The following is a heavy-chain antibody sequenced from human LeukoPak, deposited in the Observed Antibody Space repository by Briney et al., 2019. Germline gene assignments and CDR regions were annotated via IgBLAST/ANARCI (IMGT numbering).Heavy chain of an antibody. Sequence: PGGSLRLSCAASGFTFGDYTMHWVRQVPGKGLEWLSLISWDGGKTNYGNSVKGRFTVSRDNSKNSLFLQMNSLKIDGSGYYYCTTGMFDFWGQGTLVTVSS. CDR1: GFTFGDYT. CDR3: TTGMFDF. J-gene: IGHJ4*02. V-gene: IGHV3-43*01. CDR2: ISWDGGKT. D-gene: IGHD1-1*01.